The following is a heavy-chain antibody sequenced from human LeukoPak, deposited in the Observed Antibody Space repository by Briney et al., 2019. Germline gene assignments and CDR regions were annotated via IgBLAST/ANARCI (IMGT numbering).Heavy chain of an antibody. CDR2: IYSGGST. Sequence: GGSLRLSCAASGFTVSSNYMSWVRQAPGKGLEWVSVIYSGGSTYYADSEKGRFTISRDNSKNTLYLQMNSLRAEDTAVYYCARDPGYSSGWPLYFFEYWGQGTLVTVSS. J-gene: IGHJ4*02. V-gene: IGHV3-66*01. CDR1: GFTVSSNY. D-gene: IGHD6-19*01. CDR3: ARDPGYSSGWPLYFFEY.